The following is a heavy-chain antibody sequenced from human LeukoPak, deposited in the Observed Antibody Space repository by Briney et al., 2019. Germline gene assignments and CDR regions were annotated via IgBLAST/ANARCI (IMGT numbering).Heavy chain of an antibody. J-gene: IGHJ4*02. V-gene: IGHV3-23*01. CDR1: GFTFSSYA. CDR3: ARDGVRRPFDY. CDR2: ISGSGGST. Sequence: GGSLRLSCAASGFTFSSYAMSWVRQAPGKGLEWVSAISGSGGSTYYADSVKGRFTISRDNSKNTLYLQMNSLKAEDTAVYYCARDGVRRPFDYWGQGTLVTVSS. D-gene: IGHD3-3*01.